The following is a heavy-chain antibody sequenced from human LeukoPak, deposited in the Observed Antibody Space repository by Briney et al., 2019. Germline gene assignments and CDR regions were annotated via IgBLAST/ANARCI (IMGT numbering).Heavy chain of an antibody. CDR3: AIENGNFDY. Sequence: SATLSLTCTVSGGSISSSSYYWGWIRQPPGKGLEWIGSIYYSGSTYYNPSLKSRVTISVDTSKNQFSLKLSSVTAADTAVYYCAIENGNFDYWGQGTLVTVSS. D-gene: IGHD1-26*01. V-gene: IGHV4-39*02. CDR1: GGSISSSSYY. CDR2: IYYSGST. J-gene: IGHJ4*02.